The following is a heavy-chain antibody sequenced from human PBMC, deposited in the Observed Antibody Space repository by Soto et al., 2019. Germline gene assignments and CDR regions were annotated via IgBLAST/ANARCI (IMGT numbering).Heavy chain of an antibody. J-gene: IGHJ6*02. CDR1: GGTFSSYA. CDR3: ARTIAAAGDHYYYYGMDV. CDR2: INPNSGGT. V-gene: IGHV1-2*04. Sequence: GASVKVSCKASGGTFSSYAIRWVRQAPGQGLEWMGWINPNSGGTNYAQKFQGWVTMTRDTSISTAYMELSRLRSDDTAVYYCARTIAAAGDHYYYYGMDVWGQGTTVTVSS. D-gene: IGHD6-13*01.